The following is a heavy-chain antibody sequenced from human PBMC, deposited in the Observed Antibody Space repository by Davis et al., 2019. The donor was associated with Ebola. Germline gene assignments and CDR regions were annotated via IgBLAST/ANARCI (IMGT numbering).Heavy chain of an antibody. CDR3: ARAPGYQLLYRYFQH. D-gene: IGHD2-2*02. J-gene: IGHJ1*01. CDR1: GGSFSDDY. V-gene: IGHV4-34*01. Sequence: SETLSLTCAVYGGSFSDDYWGWIRQSPGKGLEWIGEIDHSGTTKYNPSLKSRVTISADKSKNQFSLKLDSVTAADTAIYYCARAPGYQLLYRYFQHWGQGTLVIVSS. CDR2: IDHSGTT.